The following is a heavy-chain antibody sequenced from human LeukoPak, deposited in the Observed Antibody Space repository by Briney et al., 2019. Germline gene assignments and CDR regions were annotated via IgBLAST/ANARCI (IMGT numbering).Heavy chain of an antibody. J-gene: IGHJ6*02. CDR2: ISSSSNTI. D-gene: IGHD3/OR15-3a*01. CDR1: GSTFTIYS. V-gene: IGHV3-48*02. Sequence: AGGSRRLSCAASGSTFTIYSMNWVRQAPGKGREWVSYISSSSNTIYYADSVKGRFTISRDNAQNSLYLQMDSLRDEDTAVYFCARVDVMDVWGQGTTVTVSS. CDR3: ARVDVMDV.